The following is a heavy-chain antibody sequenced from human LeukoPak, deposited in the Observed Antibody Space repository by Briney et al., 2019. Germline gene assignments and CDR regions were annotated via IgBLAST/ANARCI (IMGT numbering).Heavy chain of an antibody. CDR3: ARGGYGDYYWYFDL. J-gene: IGHJ2*01. V-gene: IGHV4-4*02. Sequence: SGTLSLTCAVSGGSISINNGWGWLRQPPGKGLEGQGEIYHSGSPNYNPSLKSRVTISVDKSRNHFSLNLSSVTAADTAVYYCARGGYGDYYWYFDLWGRGTLVTVSS. CDR1: GGSISINNG. CDR2: IYHSGSP. D-gene: IGHD4-17*01.